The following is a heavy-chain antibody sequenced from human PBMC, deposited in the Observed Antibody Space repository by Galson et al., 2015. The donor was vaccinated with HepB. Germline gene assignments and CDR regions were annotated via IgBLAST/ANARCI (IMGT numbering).Heavy chain of an antibody. CDR3: ARDLMLGYCSSTSCYPQSPFDP. D-gene: IGHD2-2*01. Sequence: SVKVSCKASGYTFTSYGISWVRQAPGQGLEWMGWISAYNGNTNYAQKLQGRVTMTTDTSTSTAYMELRSLRSDDTAVYYCARDLMLGYCSSTSCYPQSPFDPWGQGTLVTVSS. V-gene: IGHV1-18*01. CDR2: ISAYNGNT. CDR1: GYTFTSYG. J-gene: IGHJ5*02.